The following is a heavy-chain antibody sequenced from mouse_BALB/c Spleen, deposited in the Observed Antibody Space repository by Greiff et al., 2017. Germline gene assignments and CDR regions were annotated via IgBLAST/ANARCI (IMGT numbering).Heavy chain of an antibody. CDR1: GFTFSSYA. J-gene: IGHJ4*01. D-gene: IGHD4-1*01. Sequence: EVKVVESGGGLVKPGGSLKLSCAASGFTFSSYAMSWVRQSPEKRLEWVAEISSGGSYTYYPDTVTGRFTISRDNAKNTLYLEMSSLRSEDTAMYYCASGTNWLYAMDYWGQGTSVTVSS. V-gene: IGHV5-9-4*01. CDR3: ASGTNWLYAMDY. CDR2: ISSGGSYT.